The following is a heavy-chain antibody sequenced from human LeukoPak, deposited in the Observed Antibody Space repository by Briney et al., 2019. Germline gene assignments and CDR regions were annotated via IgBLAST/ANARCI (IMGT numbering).Heavy chain of an antibody. V-gene: IGHV3-74*01. CDR1: GFTFSNYW. Sequence: GGALRLSCAASGFTFSNYWRPWGRRGPGKGVVWVPRLNSEGTTQSYPDSEQGRYTISRDNAQNTLYLQMNSLRAKDTAVYYCAPGYCRGGDCYSGWGQGTLVTVSS. CDR3: APGYCRGGDCYSG. D-gene: IGHD2-15*01. J-gene: IGHJ4*02. CDR2: LNSEGTTQ.